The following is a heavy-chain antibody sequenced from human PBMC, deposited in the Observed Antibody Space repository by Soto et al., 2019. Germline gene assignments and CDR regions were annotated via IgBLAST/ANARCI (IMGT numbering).Heavy chain of an antibody. CDR1: GGTFSSYA. CDR2: IIPIFGTA. Sequence: QVQLVQSGAEVKKPGSSVKVSCKASGGTFSSYAISWVRQAPGQGLEWMGGIIPIFGTANYAQKFRGRVTITADESTSTAYMELSSLRSEDTAVYYCAREVAGLDIVVVPAAPGGHDAFDIWGQGTMVTVSS. D-gene: IGHD2-2*03. J-gene: IGHJ3*02. CDR3: AREVAGLDIVVVPAAPGGHDAFDI. V-gene: IGHV1-69*01.